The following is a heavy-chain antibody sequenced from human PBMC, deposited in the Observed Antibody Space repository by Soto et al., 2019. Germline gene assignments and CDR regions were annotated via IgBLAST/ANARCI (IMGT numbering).Heavy chain of an antibody. V-gene: IGHV3-21*01. D-gene: IGHD1-26*01. CDR1: GFTFSSYS. J-gene: IGHJ4*02. CDR2: ISSSSSYI. Sequence: EVQLVESGGGLVKPGGSLRLSCAASGFTFSSYSMNWVRQAPGKGLEWVSSISSSSSYIYYADSVKGRFTISRDNAKNSLYLKMNSRRAEDRAVYYCARASSGIVGATSRDWGQGPLVTVSS. CDR3: ARASSGIVGATSRD.